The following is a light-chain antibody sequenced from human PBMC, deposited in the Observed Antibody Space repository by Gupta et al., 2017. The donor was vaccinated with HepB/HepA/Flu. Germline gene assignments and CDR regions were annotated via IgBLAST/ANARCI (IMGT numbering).Light chain of an antibody. J-gene: IGLJ1*01. CDR3: CSYAGSSYV. CDR2: DVS. Sequence: QSALTQPRPWSGSPGPAFTISCTGTSSVVGGYNYVSWYQQHPGKAPNLRIYDVSKWPSGVPDRFSGYQSGNTASLTISWLQAEDESDYYCCSYAGSSYVFGTGTKVTVL. V-gene: IGLV2-11*01. CDR1: SSVVGGYNY.